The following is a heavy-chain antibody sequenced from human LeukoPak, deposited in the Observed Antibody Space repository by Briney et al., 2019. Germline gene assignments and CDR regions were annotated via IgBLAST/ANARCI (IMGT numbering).Heavy chain of an antibody. Sequence: GRSLRLSCAASGFTFSSYGMHWVRQAPGKGLEWVAIVSFDGNNKNYADSVRGRFTVSRDNSKNTLYLQMNSLRAEDTAVYYCARDWGSIAARRGPYGYYYYYGMDVWGQGTTVTVSS. CDR2: VSFDGNNK. CDR1: GFTFSSYG. D-gene: IGHD6-6*01. J-gene: IGHJ6*02. V-gene: IGHV3-30*03. CDR3: ARDWGSIAARRGPYGYYYYYGMDV.